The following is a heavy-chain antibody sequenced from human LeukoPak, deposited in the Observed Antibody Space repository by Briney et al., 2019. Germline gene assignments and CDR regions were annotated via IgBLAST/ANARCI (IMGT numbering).Heavy chain of an antibody. D-gene: IGHD4-17*01. CDR1: GFTFSDYY. CDR2: ISSSGSTI. Sequence: GGSLRLSCAASGFTFSDYYMSWIRQAPGKGLEWVSYISSSGSTIYYADSVKGRFTISRDNAKNSLYLQMNSLRAEDTAVYYCARVWEFVNILDYGDYVDYWGPGTLVTVSS. CDR3: ARVWEFVNILDYGDYVDY. J-gene: IGHJ4*02. V-gene: IGHV3-11*04.